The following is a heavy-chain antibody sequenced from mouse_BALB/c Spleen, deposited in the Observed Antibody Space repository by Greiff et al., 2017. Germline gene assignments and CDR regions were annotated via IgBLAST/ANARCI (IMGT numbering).Heavy chain of an antibody. D-gene: IGHD2-2*01. Sequence: VQLKESGAELVRSGASVKLSCTASGFNIKDYYMHWVKQRPEQGLEWIGWIDPENGDTEYAPKFQGKATMTADTSSNTAYLQLSILTSEDTAVYYCNGGGYDGAWFAYWGQGTLVTVSA. J-gene: IGHJ3*01. CDR1: GFNIKDYY. CDR3: NGGGYDGAWFAY. CDR2: IDPENGDT. V-gene: IGHV14-4*02.